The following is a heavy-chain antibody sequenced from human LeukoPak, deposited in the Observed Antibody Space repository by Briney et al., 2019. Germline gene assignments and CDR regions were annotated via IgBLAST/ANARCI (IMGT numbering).Heavy chain of an antibody. D-gene: IGHD6-25*01. Sequence: PGGSLRLSCPPSGFTFSSYSMNWVRQADWRGREWVGSISSSSSYIYYAGSVRGRFTISRDNANNSLYLQMNSLRAEDTAVYYFARDPGQRYYYYYYYMDVWGKGTTVTVSS. J-gene: IGHJ6*03. CDR1: GFTFSSYS. CDR3: ARDPGQRYYYYYYYMDV. CDR2: ISSSSSYI. V-gene: IGHV3-21*01.